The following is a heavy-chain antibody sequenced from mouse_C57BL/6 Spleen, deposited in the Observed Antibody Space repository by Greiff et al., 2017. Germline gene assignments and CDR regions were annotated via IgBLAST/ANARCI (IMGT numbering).Heavy chain of an antibody. J-gene: IGHJ2*01. V-gene: IGHV1-50*01. CDR1: GYTFTSYW. Sequence: VQLQQPGAELVKPGASVKLSCKASGYTFTSYWMQWVKQRPGQGLEWIGEIDPSDSYTNYNQKFKGKATLTVDTSSSTAYMQLSRLTAEDSAVYYCARGLLFDYWGQGTTLTVSS. CDR2: IDPSDSYT. CDR3: ARGLLFDY.